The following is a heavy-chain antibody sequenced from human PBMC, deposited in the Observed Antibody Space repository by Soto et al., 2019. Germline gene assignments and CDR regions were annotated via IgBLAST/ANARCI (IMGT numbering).Heavy chain of an antibody. CDR2: IYYSGST. Sequence: PSETLSLTCTVSGGSISSSIYYWGWIRQPPGKGLEWIGSIYYSGSTYYNPSLKSRVTISVDTSKNQFSLKLSSVTAADTAVYYCVSIRFLEWLSPLGLDPWGQGTLVTVSS. CDR1: GGSISSSIYY. J-gene: IGHJ5*02. D-gene: IGHD3-3*01. V-gene: IGHV4-39*01. CDR3: VSIRFLEWLSPLGLDP.